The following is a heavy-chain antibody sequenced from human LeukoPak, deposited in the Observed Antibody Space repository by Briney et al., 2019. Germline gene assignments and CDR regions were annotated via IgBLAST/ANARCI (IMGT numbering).Heavy chain of an antibody. J-gene: IGHJ4*02. V-gene: IGHV4-31*03. CDR3: AKNGLGVVQLWFGGY. CDR1: GGSISSGGYY. Sequence: SETLSLTCTVSGGSISSGGYYWSWIRQHPGKGLEWIGYIYYSGSTYYNPSLKSRVTISVDTSKNQFSLKLSSVTAADTAVYYCAKNGLGVVQLWFGGYWGQGTLVTVSS. D-gene: IGHD5-18*01. CDR2: IYYSGST.